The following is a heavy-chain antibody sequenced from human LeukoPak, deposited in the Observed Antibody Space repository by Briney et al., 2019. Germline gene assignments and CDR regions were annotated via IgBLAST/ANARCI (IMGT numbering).Heavy chain of an antibody. V-gene: IGHV3-21*01. CDR1: GFTFSTYS. CDR3: ARDPVRYCSGGSCYRYFDY. J-gene: IGHJ4*02. D-gene: IGHD2-15*01. Sequence: GGSLRLSCAASGFTFSTYSMNWVRQAPGKGLEWVSSISSSSSYIYYADSVKGRFTISRDNAKNSLYLQMNSLRAEDTAVYYCARDPVRYCSGGSCYRYFDYWGQGTLVTVSS. CDR2: ISSSSSYI.